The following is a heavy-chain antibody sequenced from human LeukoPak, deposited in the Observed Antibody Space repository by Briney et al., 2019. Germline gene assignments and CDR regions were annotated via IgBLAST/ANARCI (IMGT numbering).Heavy chain of an antibody. CDR2: IYTSGST. J-gene: IGHJ4*02. D-gene: IGHD2-21*01. CDR1: GGSISSYY. V-gene: IGHV4-4*07. Sequence: PSETLSLTCTVSGGSISSYYWSWIRQPAGKGLEWIGRIYTSGSTNYNPSLKSRVTMSVDTSKNQFSLKLSSVTAADTAVYYCARGAYCGGDCYSGYFDYWGQGTLVTVSS. CDR3: ARGAYCGGDCYSGYFDY.